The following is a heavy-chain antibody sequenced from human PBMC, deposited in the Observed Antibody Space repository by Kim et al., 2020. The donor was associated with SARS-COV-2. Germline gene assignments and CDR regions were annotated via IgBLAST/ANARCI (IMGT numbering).Heavy chain of an antibody. CDR2: IDEHGSET. CDR3: ARDTYRFFDL. J-gene: IGHJ2*01. V-gene: IGHV3-7*01. D-gene: IGHD3-16*01. Sequence: GGSLRLSCAASEFSLMSYWMTWVRQTPGKGLEWVASIDEHGSETYYVDSVKGRFTVSRDNAKNSLYLQMNSLRAEDTAVYYCARDTYRFFDLWGRGTRVT. CDR1: EFSLMSYW.